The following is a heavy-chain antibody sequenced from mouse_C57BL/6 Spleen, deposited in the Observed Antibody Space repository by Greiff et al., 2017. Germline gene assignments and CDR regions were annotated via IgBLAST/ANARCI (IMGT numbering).Heavy chain of an antibody. CDR1: GYTFTDYE. CDR3: TVLVRPRNFDV. J-gene: IGHJ1*03. V-gene: IGHV1-15*01. CDR2: IDPETGGT. D-gene: IGHD1-1*01. Sequence: QVQLQQSGAELVRPGASVTLSCKASGYTFTDYEMHWVKQTPVHGLEWIGAIDPETGGTAYNQTFKGKAILTADKSSSTAYMELLSLTSQDSAVYYCTVLVRPRNFDVWGTGTTVTVSS.